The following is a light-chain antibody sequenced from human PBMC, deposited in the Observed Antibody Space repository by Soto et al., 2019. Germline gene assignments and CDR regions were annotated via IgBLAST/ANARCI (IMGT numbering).Light chain of an antibody. J-gene: IGKJ1*01. CDR2: VAS. CDR3: QQYYSYPQT. V-gene: IGKV1-8*01. Sequence: AIRMKQSPSSLSASTGDRVTITCRASQGISSYLAWYQQKPGKAPKLLIYVASTVQSGVPSTFSGSGSGTDFTLTISCLQSEDFATYYCQQYYSYPQTFGQGTKVEIK. CDR1: QGISSY.